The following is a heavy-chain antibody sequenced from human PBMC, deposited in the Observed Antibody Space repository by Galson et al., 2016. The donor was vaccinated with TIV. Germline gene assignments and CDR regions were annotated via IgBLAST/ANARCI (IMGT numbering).Heavy chain of an antibody. CDR2: LYSGDGT. Sequence: SLRLSCAASGFTVSDNYINWVRQAPGKGLEWVSVLYSGDGTQYADSVRGRFTVSRGTSKNTLYLQMNSLTTDDTGVYYCARDRRYCGNECYLHYYYGLDVWGQGTTVTVSS. J-gene: IGHJ6*02. V-gene: IGHV3-66*02. D-gene: IGHD4-23*01. CDR3: ARDRRYCGNECYLHYYYGLDV. CDR1: GFTVSDNY.